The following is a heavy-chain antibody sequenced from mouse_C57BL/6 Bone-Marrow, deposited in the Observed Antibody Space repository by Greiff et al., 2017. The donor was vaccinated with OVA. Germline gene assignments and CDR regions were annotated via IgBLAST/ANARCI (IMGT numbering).Heavy chain of an antibody. D-gene: IGHD1-1*01. J-gene: IGHJ1*03. CDR2: IHHNSGST. CDR1: GYTFTSYW. V-gene: IGHV1-64*01. CDR3: ARYYYGSRWYFDV. Sequence: VQLQQPGAELVKPGASVKLSCKASGYTFTSYWMHWVKQRPGQGLEWIGMIHHNSGSTNYNEKFKSKATLTVDKSSSTAYMQLSSLTSEDSADYYCARYYYGSRWYFDVWGTGTTVTVSS.